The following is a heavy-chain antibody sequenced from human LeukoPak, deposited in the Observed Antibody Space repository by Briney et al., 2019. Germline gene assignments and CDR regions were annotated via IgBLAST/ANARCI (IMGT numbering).Heavy chain of an antibody. Sequence: GGSLRLSCAVSGSTFSTYGMPWVRQAPGKGLEWVAFIRYDGSYKYYADSVKGRFTISRDNSKNTLYLQMNSLRAEDTAVYYCAKFPHYYSNYAPDYWGQGTLVTVSS. J-gene: IGHJ4*02. CDR3: AKFPHYYSNYAPDY. D-gene: IGHD4-11*01. V-gene: IGHV3-30*02. CDR1: GSTFSTYG. CDR2: IRYDGSYK.